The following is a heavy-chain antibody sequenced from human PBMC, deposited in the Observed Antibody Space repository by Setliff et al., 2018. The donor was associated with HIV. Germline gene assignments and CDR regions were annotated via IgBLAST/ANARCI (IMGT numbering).Heavy chain of an antibody. V-gene: IGHV3-74*03. CDR1: GFTFSTYW. CDR3: ARGVFDY. Sequence: GGSLRLSCAASGFTFSTYWMHWVRQAPGKGLVWVSHINNDGRKATYADSVKGRFTVSRDNAKNTLYLQMNSLRAEDTAVYYCARGVFDYWGQGALVTVSS. CDR2: INNDGRKA. J-gene: IGHJ4*02.